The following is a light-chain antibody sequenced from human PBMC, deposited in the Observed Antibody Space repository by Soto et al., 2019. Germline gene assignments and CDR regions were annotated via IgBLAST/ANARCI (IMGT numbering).Light chain of an antibody. CDR3: QQSYSTPRT. CDR1: QSISSY. J-gene: IGKJ1*01. V-gene: IGKV1-39*01. CDR2: AAS. Sequence: DIQMTQSPSSLSASLGDRVTITCRASQSISSYLNWYQQKPGKAPKLLIYAASSLQTGVPSRFSSSGSGTDFSLTISSLQPEDFSTYYCQQSYSTPRTFGQGTKVDIK.